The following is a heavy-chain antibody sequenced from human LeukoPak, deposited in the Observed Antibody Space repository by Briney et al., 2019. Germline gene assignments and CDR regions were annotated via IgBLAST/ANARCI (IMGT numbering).Heavy chain of an antibody. CDR3: VKDPRDTYGTNWFVS. Sequence: GGSLRLSCVASGFSFGNYAMSWVRQAPGKGLQSVSQISGTGGATWYAGFARDRFTISRDNSKKTLYLQMSGLRVEDTAMYYCVKDPRDTYGTNWFVSWGQGTLLIVSS. D-gene: IGHD2-21*01. CDR1: GFSFGNYA. CDR2: ISGTGGAT. V-gene: IGHV3-23*01. J-gene: IGHJ5*01.